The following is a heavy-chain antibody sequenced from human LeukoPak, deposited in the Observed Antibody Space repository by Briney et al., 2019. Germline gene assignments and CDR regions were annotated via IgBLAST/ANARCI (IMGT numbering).Heavy chain of an antibody. CDR3: AKDKTQYQLLLRYYFDY. Sequence: GGSLRLSCAASGFTFSSYGMHWVRQAPGKGLEWVAFIRYDGSNKYYADSVKGRFTISRDNSKNTLYLQMNSLRAEDTAVYYCAKDKTQYQLLLRYYFDYWGQGTLVTVSS. V-gene: IGHV3-30*02. CDR1: GFTFSSYG. CDR2: IRYDGSNK. D-gene: IGHD2-2*01. J-gene: IGHJ4*02.